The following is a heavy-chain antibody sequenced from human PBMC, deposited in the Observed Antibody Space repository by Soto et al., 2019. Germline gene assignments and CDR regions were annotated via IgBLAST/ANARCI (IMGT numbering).Heavy chain of an antibody. D-gene: IGHD2-2*01. CDR3: ARGSDCSSTSCYAYYYYYMDV. J-gene: IGHJ6*03. V-gene: IGHV1-2*04. Sequence: ASVKVSCKASGYTFTGYYMQWVRQAPGQGLEWMGWINPNSGGTNYAQKFQGWVTMTRDTSISTAYMELSRLRSDDTAVYYCARGSDCSSTSCYAYYYYYMDVWGKGTTVTVSS. CDR2: INPNSGGT. CDR1: GYTFTGYY.